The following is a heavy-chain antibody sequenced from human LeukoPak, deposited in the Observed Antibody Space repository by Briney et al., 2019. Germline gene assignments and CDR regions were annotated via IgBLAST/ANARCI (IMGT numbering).Heavy chain of an antibody. J-gene: IGHJ4*02. CDR3: ATYNSGTIDH. D-gene: IGHD1-1*01. CDR2: IWYDGSEK. V-gene: IGHV3-33*03. Sequence: GGSLRLSCAASGFTFSDYYMSWIRQAPGKGLEWVAVIWYDGSEKYYADSVKGRFTVSRDNSNNMLYLQMDSLRAEDTAVYYCATYNSGTIDHWGQGTLVTVSS. CDR1: GFTFSDYY.